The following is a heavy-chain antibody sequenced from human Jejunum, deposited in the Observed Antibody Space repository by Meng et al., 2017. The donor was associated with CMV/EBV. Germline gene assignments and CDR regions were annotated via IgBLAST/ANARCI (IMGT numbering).Heavy chain of an antibody. CDR3: ARGESRGYYYFDY. CDR1: GDSISNYF. CDR2: FSPGGNI. Sequence: QVHLQESGPGLVRPSETMSLTCTVSGDSISNYFWSWIRQPAGKKLEWIGRFSPGGNINYIPSLKGRLTMSVDTSNNQIFLNVTSATAADTALYYCARGESRGYYYFDYWGQGILVTVSS. V-gene: IGHV4-4*07. J-gene: IGHJ4*02. D-gene: IGHD3-22*01.